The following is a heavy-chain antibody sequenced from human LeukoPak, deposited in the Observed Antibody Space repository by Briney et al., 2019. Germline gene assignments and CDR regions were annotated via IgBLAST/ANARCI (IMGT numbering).Heavy chain of an antibody. V-gene: IGHV3-30*18. CDR1: GFTFSSYG. Sequence: GALRLSCAASGFTFSSYGMHWVRQAPGKGLEWVAVISYDGSNKYYADSVKGRFTISRDNSKNTLYLQMNSLRAEDTAVYYCAKAALRRWLQGTLWDYWGQGTLVTVSS. J-gene: IGHJ4*02. D-gene: IGHD5-24*01. CDR3: AKAALRRWLQGTLWDY. CDR2: ISYDGSNK.